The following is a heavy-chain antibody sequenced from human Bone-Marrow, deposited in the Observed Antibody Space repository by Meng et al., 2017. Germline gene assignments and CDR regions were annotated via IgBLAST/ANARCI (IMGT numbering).Heavy chain of an antibody. J-gene: IGHJ6*02. CDR2: MNPNSGNA. Sequence: ASVKVSCKASGYTFITYDLNWVRQATGQGLEWMGWMNPNSGNAGYAQKFQGRVTISRNTSITTAYMELSSLRSEDTAVYHCARGRISMIRGVVITADYYGMDVWGQGTTVTVSS. CDR3: ARGRISMIRGVVITADYYGMDV. V-gene: IGHV1-8*03. D-gene: IGHD3-10*01. CDR1: GYTFITYD.